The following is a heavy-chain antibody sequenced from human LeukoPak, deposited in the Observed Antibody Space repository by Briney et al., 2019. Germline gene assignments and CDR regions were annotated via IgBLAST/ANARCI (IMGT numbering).Heavy chain of an antibody. D-gene: IGHD1-14*01. Sequence: GGSLRLSCLASGFTFSSTYMSWVRQAPGKGLEWVSAINSGGSTYYADSVKGRCTISRDNSKNTLYLQMNSLRAEDTAVYYCAKDDFTGYFDYWGQGTLVTVSS. V-gene: IGHV3-53*01. J-gene: IGHJ4*02. CDR2: INSGGST. CDR1: GFTFSSTY. CDR3: AKDDFTGYFDY.